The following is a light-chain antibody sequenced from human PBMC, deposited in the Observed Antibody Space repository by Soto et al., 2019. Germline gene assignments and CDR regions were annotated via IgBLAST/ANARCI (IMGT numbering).Light chain of an antibody. CDR3: SSYTNTSTLYV. V-gene: IGLV2-14*01. Sequence: QSVLTQPASVSGSPGQSITISCSGPTSDIHDFNSISWYRHHPGKAPRLIVYDVNKRPSVISPRFSGSKSGLTASLTISALQGEDEADYYCSSYTNTSTLYVFGTGTKVIVL. CDR2: DVN. J-gene: IGLJ1*01. CDR1: TSDIHDFNS.